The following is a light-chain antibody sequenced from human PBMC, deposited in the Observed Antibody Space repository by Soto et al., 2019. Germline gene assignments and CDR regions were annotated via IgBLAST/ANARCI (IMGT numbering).Light chain of an antibody. Sequence: QAVVTQPPSVSGAPWQRVTISCTGRSSDIGAGFDVHWYQHLPGTAPTLLLYGNTNRPSWVPGRFCGSKSGTSASLVITGLQAEDEADYYFQSYEKSRTGLYVFGTGTKLTVL. CDR1: SSDIGAGFD. CDR2: GNT. J-gene: IGLJ1*01. CDR3: QSYEKSRTGLYV. V-gene: IGLV1-40*01.